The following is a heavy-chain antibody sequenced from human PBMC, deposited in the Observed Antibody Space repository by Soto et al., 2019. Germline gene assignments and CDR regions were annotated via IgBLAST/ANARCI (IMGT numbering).Heavy chain of an antibody. CDR3: AGGGSSSDNGMDV. CDR2: ISSRSYTI. CDR1: GFSFSTYS. J-gene: IGHJ6*02. V-gene: IGHV3-48*02. Sequence: EVQLVESGGGLVQPGGSLRLSCAASGFSFSTYSMNWVRQAPGKGLEWVSYISSRSYTIYYVDSVKGRFTISRENAKNSLYLQMNSLRDEETAVYYCAGGGSSSDNGMDVWGQGTTVTVSS. D-gene: IGHD6-6*01.